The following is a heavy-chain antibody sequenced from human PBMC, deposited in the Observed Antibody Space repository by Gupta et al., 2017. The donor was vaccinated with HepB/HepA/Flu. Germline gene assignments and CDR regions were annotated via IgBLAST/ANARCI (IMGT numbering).Heavy chain of an antibody. CDR3: ARGPGSSSGLYYYYYYYMDV. Sequence: QVQLQQWGAGLLKPSETLSLTCAVHGGSFSGYYWSWIRQPPGKGLEWIGEINHSGSTNYNPSLKSRVTISVDTSKNQFSLKLSSVTAADTAVYYCARGPGSSSGLYYYYYYYMDVWGKGTTVTVSS. CDR2: INHSGST. D-gene: IGHD6-6*01. J-gene: IGHJ6*03. V-gene: IGHV4-34*01. CDR1: GGSFSGYY.